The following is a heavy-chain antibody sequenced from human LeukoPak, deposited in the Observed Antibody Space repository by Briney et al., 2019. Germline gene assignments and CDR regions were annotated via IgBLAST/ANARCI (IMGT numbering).Heavy chain of an antibody. V-gene: IGHV3-23*01. D-gene: IGHD6-19*01. CDR3: AKGLHRQWLVPHYFDY. J-gene: IGHJ4*02. Sequence: GGSLRLSCAASGFTFSSYAMSWVRQAPGKGLEWVSGVSDGGGSTYYADSVQGRFTISRDNSKNTLYLQMNSLRAEDTAVYYCAKGLHRQWLVPHYFDYWGQGTLVTVSS. CDR1: GFTFSSYA. CDR2: VSDGGGST.